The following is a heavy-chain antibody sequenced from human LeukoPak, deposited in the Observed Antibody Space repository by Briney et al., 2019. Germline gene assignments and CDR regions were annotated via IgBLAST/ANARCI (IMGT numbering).Heavy chain of an antibody. D-gene: IGHD5-18*01. CDR3: ASGYSYPYYYMDV. CDR2: IYIGGST. CDR1: GFTVSSNY. J-gene: IGHJ6*03. V-gene: IGHV3-53*01. Sequence: GGFLRLSCAASGFTVSSNYMSWVRQAPGKGLEWVSVIYIGGSTYYADSVKCRFTISRDNSKNTLYLQMNSLRAEDTAVYYCASGYSYPYYYMDVWGKGTTVTV.